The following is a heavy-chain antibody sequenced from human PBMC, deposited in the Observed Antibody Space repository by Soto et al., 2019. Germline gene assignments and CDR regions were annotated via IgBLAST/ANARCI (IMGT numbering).Heavy chain of an antibody. D-gene: IGHD5-12*01. CDR3: ARPEGGYGSGYSWFDP. V-gene: IGHV4-39*01. Sequence: SETLSLTCSVSGRSISEINSYWGWIRQTPGGGLEWIGTIHHTGSTYYNPSLKSRVIISLDTSKNQFSLKLSSVTAADTALYYCARPEGGYGSGYSWFDPRGQGTRVTVSS. CDR2: IHHTGST. J-gene: IGHJ5*02. CDR1: GRSISEINSY.